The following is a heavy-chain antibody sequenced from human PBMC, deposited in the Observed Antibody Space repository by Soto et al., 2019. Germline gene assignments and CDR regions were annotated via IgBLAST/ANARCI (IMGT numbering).Heavy chain of an antibody. CDR3: ARDPIAAAFLFDY. V-gene: IGHV3-30-3*01. D-gene: IGHD6-13*01. CDR2: ISYDGSNK. Sequence: GGSLRLSCAASGFTFSSYAMHWVRQAPGKGLEWVAVISYDGSNKYYADSVKGRFTISRDNSKNTLYLQMNSPRAEDTAVYYCARDPIAAAFLFDYWGQGTLVTVSS. J-gene: IGHJ4*02. CDR1: GFTFSSYA.